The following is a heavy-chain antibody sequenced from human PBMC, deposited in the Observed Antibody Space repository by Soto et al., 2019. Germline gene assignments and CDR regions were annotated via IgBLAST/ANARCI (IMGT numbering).Heavy chain of an antibody. CDR3: ARESRSSGYDSSGYSQFWFFDL. Sequence: SETLSLTCAVSGGSISSGGYSWSWIRQPPGKGLEWIGYIYQSGSTYYNPSLKSRVTISVDWSKNQFALELSSVTAADTAVYYCARESRSSGYDSSGYSQFWFFDLWGRGTLVTVSS. CDR2: IYQSGST. V-gene: IGHV4-30-2*01. J-gene: IGHJ2*01. D-gene: IGHD3-22*01. CDR1: GGSISSGGYS.